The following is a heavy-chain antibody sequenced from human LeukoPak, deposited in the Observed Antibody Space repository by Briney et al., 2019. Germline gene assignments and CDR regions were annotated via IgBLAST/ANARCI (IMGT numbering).Heavy chain of an antibody. Sequence: GRSMRLSCAASGFTFSTYGMHWVRQAPGKGLEWVAVISYDGSNKYYADSAKGRFTISRDNSKNTLYLQMNNLRAEDTALYYCAKDMALVVVTDNGMDVWGQGTTVTVSS. CDR1: GFTFSTYG. CDR2: ISYDGSNK. V-gene: IGHV3-30*18. J-gene: IGHJ6*02. D-gene: IGHD2-21*02. CDR3: AKDMALVVVTDNGMDV.